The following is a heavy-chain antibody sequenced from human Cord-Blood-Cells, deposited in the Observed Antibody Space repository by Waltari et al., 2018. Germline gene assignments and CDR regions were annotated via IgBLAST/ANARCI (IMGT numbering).Heavy chain of an antibody. D-gene: IGHD3-3*01. Sequence: QVQLQESGPGLVKPSETLSLTCTVSGYSISSGYYWGWIRQPPGKGLEWIGSIYHSGSTYYNPSLKSRVTISVDTSKNQFSLKLSSVTAADTAVYYCAESITIFGVGGYYFVYWGQGTLVTVSS. CDR2: IYHSGST. V-gene: IGHV4-38-2*02. CDR1: GYSISSGYY. CDR3: AESITIFGVGGYYFVY. J-gene: IGHJ4*02.